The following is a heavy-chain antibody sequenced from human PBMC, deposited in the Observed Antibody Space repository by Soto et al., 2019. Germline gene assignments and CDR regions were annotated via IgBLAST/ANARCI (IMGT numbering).Heavy chain of an antibody. CDR3: ATYGSSSHFDH. J-gene: IGHJ4*02. Sequence: GESLKISCEASGYTFTNYWIGWVRQMPGTGLEWMGIIYPRDSDTRYSPSFQDQVTMSVDKSIGTAYLQWSSLKASDTAMYYCATYGSSSHFDHWGQGTQVTVSS. CDR2: IYPRDSDT. V-gene: IGHV5-51*01. CDR1: GYTFTNYW. D-gene: IGHD3-10*01.